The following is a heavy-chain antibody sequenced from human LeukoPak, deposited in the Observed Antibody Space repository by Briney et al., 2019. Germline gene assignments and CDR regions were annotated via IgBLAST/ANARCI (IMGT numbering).Heavy chain of an antibody. CDR2: INPNSGGT. CDR1: GYTFTGYY. J-gene: IGHJ4*02. CDR3: ARQPSRNLRLLNY. Sequence: ASVKVSCKASGYTFTGYYMHWVRQAPGQGLEWMGWINPNSGGTNYAQKFQGRVTMTRDTSISTAYMELSRLRSDDTAVYYCARQPSRNLRLLNYWGQGTLVTVSS. D-gene: IGHD5-12*01. V-gene: IGHV1-2*02.